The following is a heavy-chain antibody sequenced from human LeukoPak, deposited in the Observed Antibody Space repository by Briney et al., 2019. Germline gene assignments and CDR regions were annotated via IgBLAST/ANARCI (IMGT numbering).Heavy chain of an antibody. D-gene: IGHD6-13*01. CDR3: TKDGGLAAAVPFDY. V-gene: IGHV3-30*02. J-gene: IGHJ4*02. CDR2: IRYDGSNK. CDR1: GFTFSSYG. Sequence: GGSLRLSCAASGFTFSSYGMHWVRQAPGKGLEWVAFIRYDGSNKYYADSVKGRFTISRDNSKNTLYLQMNSLRAEDTAVYYCTKDGGLAAAVPFDYWGQGTLVTVSS.